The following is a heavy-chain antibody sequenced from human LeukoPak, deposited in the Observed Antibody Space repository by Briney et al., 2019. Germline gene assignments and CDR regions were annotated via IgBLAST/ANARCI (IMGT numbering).Heavy chain of an antibody. CDR1: GFTFSGCG. CDR3: ARDMGTYCSGPTCYAGDFDY. J-gene: IGHJ4*02. D-gene: IGHD2-2*01. V-gene: IGHV3-33*05. Sequence: WGSLTLSCAASGFTFSGCGFHWVRQAPGKGLEWVAFLSYDGTKKYFPDSVKGRFTITSDNSKNTLFLQMNSVRAQDTGVYYRARDMGTYCSGPTCYAGDFDYWGQGTLVTVSS. CDR2: LSYDGTKK.